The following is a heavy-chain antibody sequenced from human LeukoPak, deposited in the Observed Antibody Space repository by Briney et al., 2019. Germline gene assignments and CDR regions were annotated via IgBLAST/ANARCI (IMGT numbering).Heavy chain of an antibody. Sequence: SETLSLTCAVSGGSISSGGYSWSWLRQPPGKGLEWIGYIYHSGSTYYNPSLKSRGTIAVDRSKNQFSLKLSSVTAADTAVYYCARASRGYYYYGMDVWGKGTTVTVSS. V-gene: IGHV4-30-2*01. D-gene: IGHD3-10*01. CDR1: GGSISSGGYS. CDR2: IYHSGST. CDR3: ARASRGYYYYGMDV. J-gene: IGHJ6*04.